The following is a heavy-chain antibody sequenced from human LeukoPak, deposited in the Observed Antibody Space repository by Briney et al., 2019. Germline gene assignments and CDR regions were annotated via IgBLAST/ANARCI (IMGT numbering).Heavy chain of an antibody. CDR1: GFPFSSYA. V-gene: IGHV3-23*01. CDR2: VSYTGGMT. D-gene: IGHD4-17*01. CDR3: AKDGRSDLGDHHEYFDY. J-gene: IGHJ4*02. Sequence: GGSLRLSCAASGFPFSSYAMSWVRPAPGKGLEWVSPVSYTGGMTSYADSVKGRFTISRDNSKNTLYLQMNGLRAEDTAVYYCAKDGRSDLGDHHEYFDYWGQGTLVTVSS.